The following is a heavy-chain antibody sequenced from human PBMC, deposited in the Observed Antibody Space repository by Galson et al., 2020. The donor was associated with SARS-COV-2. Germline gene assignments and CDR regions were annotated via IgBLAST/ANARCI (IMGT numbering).Heavy chain of an antibody. J-gene: IGHJ4*02. Sequence: GGSLRLSCAASGFTFDDYAMHWVRQAPGKGLEWVSGISWDSGSIGYADSVKGRFTISRDNAKNSLYLQMNSLRAEDTALYYCAKADYGSGSYNLYTFDYWGQGTLVTVSS. D-gene: IGHD3-10*01. V-gene: IGHV3-9*01. CDR1: GFTFDDYA. CDR3: AKADYGSGSYNLYTFDY. CDR2: ISWDSGSI.